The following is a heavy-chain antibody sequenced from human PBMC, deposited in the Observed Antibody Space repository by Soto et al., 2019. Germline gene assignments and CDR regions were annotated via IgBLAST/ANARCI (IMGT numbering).Heavy chain of an antibody. CDR2: ISASGDNT. Sequence: EVQLSDSGGGLAQPGGSLRLSCATSGFTFTNYVLAWVRLAPGRGLEWVSAISASGDNTYYADSVKGRFTISRDNSKNTVYLQMNSLRPEDRAVYYCAKEGYTSGWYAFWGQGTLVTVS. D-gene: IGHD6-19*01. CDR3: AKEGYTSGWYAF. CDR1: GFTFTNYV. J-gene: IGHJ5*01. V-gene: IGHV3-23*01.